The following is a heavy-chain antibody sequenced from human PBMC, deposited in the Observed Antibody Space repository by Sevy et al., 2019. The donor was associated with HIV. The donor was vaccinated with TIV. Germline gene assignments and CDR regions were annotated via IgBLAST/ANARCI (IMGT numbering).Heavy chain of an antibody. D-gene: IGHD6-13*01. J-gene: IGHJ1*01. CDR2: IYYSGST. CDR1: GGSVSSGSYY. Sequence: SETLSLTCTVSGGSVSSGSYYWSWIRQPPGKGLEWIGYIYYSGSTNYNPYLKSRVTISVDTSKNQFSLKLSSVTAADTAVYYCARGEFIAAAGNRLEYFQHWGQGTLVTVSS. CDR3: ARGEFIAAAGNRLEYFQH. V-gene: IGHV4-61*01.